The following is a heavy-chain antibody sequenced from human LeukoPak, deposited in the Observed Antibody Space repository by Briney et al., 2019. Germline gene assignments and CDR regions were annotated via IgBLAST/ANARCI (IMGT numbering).Heavy chain of an antibody. CDR1: GFTFSNYA. D-gene: IGHD3-3*01. CDR3: ARRVVDFWSGYGAMDV. V-gene: IGHV3-21*01. CDR2: ITSSGATT. J-gene: IGHJ6*02. Sequence: GGSLRLSCAASGFTFSNYAMMWVRLAPGKGLEWVSSITSSGATTYYADSVKGRFTISRDNAKNSLYLQMNSLRAEDTAVYYCARRVVDFWSGYGAMDVWGQGTTVTVSS.